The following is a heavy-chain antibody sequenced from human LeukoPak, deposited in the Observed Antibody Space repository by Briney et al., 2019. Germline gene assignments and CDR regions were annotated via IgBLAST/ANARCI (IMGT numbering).Heavy chain of an antibody. CDR2: ISSSSSYI. CDR1: GFTFSSYN. J-gene: IGHJ4*02. D-gene: IGHD3-9*01. CDR3: ARGVRYFDWLTDY. V-gene: IGHV3-21*01. Sequence: GGSLRLSCAASGFTFSSYNMNWVRQAPGKGLEWVSSISSSSSYIYYADSVKGRFTISRDNAKNSLYLQMNSLRAEDTAVYYCARGVRYFDWLTDYWGQGTLVTVSS.